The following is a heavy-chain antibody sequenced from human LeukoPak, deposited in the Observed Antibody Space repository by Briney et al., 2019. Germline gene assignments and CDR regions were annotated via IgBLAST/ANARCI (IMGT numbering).Heavy chain of an antibody. CDR3: ARIRVLMAYNWFDP. CDR1: GDSISNSNW. CDR2: IFHTGST. Sequence: PSGTLSLTCAVSGDSISNSNWWSWVRQPPGKGLEWIGYIFHTGSTNYNPSLKSRVTISVDTSKNQFSLKLSSVTAADTAVYYCARIRVLMAYNWFDPWGQGTLVTVSS. J-gene: IGHJ5*02. D-gene: IGHD2-8*01. V-gene: IGHV4-4*02.